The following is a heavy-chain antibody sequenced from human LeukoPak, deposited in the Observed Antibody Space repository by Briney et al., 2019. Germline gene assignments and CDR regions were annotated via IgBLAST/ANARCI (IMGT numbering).Heavy chain of an antibody. CDR2: TSYDESEK. CDR1: GFTFSDYG. CDR3: AKSKPPREYCSATSCFAGFGAFDI. Sequence: SGRSLRLSCAASGFTFSDYGMNWVRQAPGKGLEWVAITSYDESEKYYVDSVKGRFTISRGNSKNTLYLQMNSLRTEDTAVYYCAKSKPPREYCSATSCFAGFGAFDIWGQGTMVTVSS. V-gene: IGHV3-30*18. D-gene: IGHD2-2*01. J-gene: IGHJ3*02.